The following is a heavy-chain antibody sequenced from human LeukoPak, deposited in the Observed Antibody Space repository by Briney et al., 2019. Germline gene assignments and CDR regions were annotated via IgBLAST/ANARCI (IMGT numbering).Heavy chain of an antibody. Sequence: SVKVSCKASGGTLSSYAISWVRQAPGQGLEWMGGIIPIFGTANYAQKFQGRVTITADKSTSTAYMELSSLRSEDTAVYYCARDSSSGWTMGHDAFDIWGQGTMVTVSS. CDR1: GGTLSSYA. V-gene: IGHV1-69*06. D-gene: IGHD6-19*01. J-gene: IGHJ3*02. CDR2: IIPIFGTA. CDR3: ARDSSSGWTMGHDAFDI.